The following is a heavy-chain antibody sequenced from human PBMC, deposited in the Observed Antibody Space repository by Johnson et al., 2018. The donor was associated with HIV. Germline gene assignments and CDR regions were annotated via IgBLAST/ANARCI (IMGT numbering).Heavy chain of an antibody. CDR2: ISYDGSNK. V-gene: IGHV3-30*04. CDR1: GFTFSSYA. Sequence: QVQLVESGGGVVQPGRSLRLSCAASGFTFSSYAMHWVRQAPGKGLEWVAVISYDGSNKYYADSVKGRFTISRDNSKNTLYLQINSLRAEDTAVYYCAKDQYCTGGVCYSGAFDIWGQGTMVTVSS. D-gene: IGHD2-8*02. CDR3: AKDQYCTGGVCYSGAFDI. J-gene: IGHJ3*02.